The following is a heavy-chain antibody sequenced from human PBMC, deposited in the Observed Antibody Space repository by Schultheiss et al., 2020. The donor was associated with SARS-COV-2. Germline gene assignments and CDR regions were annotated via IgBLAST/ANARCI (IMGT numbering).Heavy chain of an antibody. D-gene: IGHD6-19*01. CDR1: GYTFTGYY. Sequence: ASVNVSCKASGYTFTGYYMHWVRQAPGQGLEWMGWINPNSGGTNYAQKFQGRVTMTRDTSISTAYMELSRLRSDDTAVYYCAREEGSGWFVDYWGQGTLVTVSS. J-gene: IGHJ4*02. CDR2: INPNSGGT. V-gene: IGHV1-2*02. CDR3: AREEGSGWFVDY.